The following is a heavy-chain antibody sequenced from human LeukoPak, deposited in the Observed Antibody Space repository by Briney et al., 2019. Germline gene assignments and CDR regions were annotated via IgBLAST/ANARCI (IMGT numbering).Heavy chain of an antibody. CDR2: ANSGGTST. CDR3: AKQSYARSLGE. Sequence: GGSLRLSCATSGFPFSDFSMSWVRQAPGKGLEWISTANSGGTSTYYAESVKGRFTISRDNSKNTLYLQMSSLRVEDTAVYYCAKQSYARSLGEGGPGTLVSVSS. V-gene: IGHV3-23*01. CDR1: GFPFSDFS. J-gene: IGHJ4*02. D-gene: IGHD2-8*01.